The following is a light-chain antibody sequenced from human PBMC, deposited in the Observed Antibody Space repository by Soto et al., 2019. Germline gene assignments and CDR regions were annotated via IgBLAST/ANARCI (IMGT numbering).Light chain of an antibody. Sequence: EIVLTQSPATLSLSLGERATLSCRASQSVISYLAWYQQKPGQAPRLLIYDASNRATGIPARFSGSGSGTEFTLTISSLEPEDFAVYYCQQRSNWPWTFGQGTKVEIK. CDR2: DAS. J-gene: IGKJ1*01. CDR1: QSVISY. CDR3: QQRSNWPWT. V-gene: IGKV3-11*01.